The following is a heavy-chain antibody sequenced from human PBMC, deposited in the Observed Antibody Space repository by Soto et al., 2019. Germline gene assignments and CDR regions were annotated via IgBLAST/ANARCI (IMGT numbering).Heavy chain of an antibody. CDR1: GFAIRNYE. Sequence: PGGSLRLSCAASGFAIRNYEMNWVRQAPGKGLEWDSYINSGGTSKKYTDSVEGRFTISRDTALNSLYLQMDSLRDEDTAIYYCARENSGDAFDFWGQGILVTVSS. CDR2: INSGGTSK. CDR3: ARENSGDAFDF. V-gene: IGHV3-48*03. J-gene: IGHJ4*02. D-gene: IGHD4-17*01.